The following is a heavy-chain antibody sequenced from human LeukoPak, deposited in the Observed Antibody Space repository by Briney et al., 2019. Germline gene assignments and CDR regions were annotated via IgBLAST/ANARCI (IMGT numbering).Heavy chain of an antibody. D-gene: IGHD3-22*01. V-gene: IGHV3-30-3*01. CDR3: ARDRDYYDSSGYYYYYMDD. J-gene: IGHJ6*03. CDR2: ISYDGNNK. Sequence: GGSLRLSCAASGFTFSSYAMHWVRQAPGKGLEWVAVISYDGNNKYYADSAKGRFTISRDSSKNTLSLQMNSLRAEDTAVYYCARDRDYYDSSGYYYYYMDDWGKGTTVTVSS. CDR1: GFTFSSYA.